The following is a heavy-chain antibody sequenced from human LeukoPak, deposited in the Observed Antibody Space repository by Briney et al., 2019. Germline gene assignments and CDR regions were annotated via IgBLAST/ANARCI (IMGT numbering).Heavy chain of an antibody. J-gene: IGHJ5*02. D-gene: IGHD3-22*01. CDR2: IYSGGST. V-gene: IGHV3-66*01. Sequence: GGSLRLSCAASGFTVSRNYMSWVRQAPGKGLEWVSVIYSGGSTYYADSVKGRFTISRDNSKNTLYLQMNSLRAEDTAVYYCARTAHYYDSSEVWFDPWGQGTLVTVSS. CDR3: ARTAHYYDSSEVWFDP. CDR1: GFTVSRNY.